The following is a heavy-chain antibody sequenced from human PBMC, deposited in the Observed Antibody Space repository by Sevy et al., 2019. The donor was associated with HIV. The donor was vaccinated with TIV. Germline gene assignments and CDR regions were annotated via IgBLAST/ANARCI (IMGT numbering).Heavy chain of an antibody. CDR1: GFTFDDYA. D-gene: IGHD2-15*01. CDR2: ISWNSGSI. Sequence: GGSLRLSCAASGFTFDDYAMHWVRQAPGKGLEWVSGISWNSGSIGYADSVKGRFTISRDNAKNSLYLQMNSLRAEDTALYYCAKALRSATPTYGMDVWGQGTTVTVSS. V-gene: IGHV3-9*01. CDR3: AKALRSATPTYGMDV. J-gene: IGHJ6*02.